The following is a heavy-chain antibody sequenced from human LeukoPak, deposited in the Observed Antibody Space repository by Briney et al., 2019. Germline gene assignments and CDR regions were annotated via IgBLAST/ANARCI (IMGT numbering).Heavy chain of an antibody. CDR1: GGSFSGYY. CDR2: INHSGST. Sequence: SETLSLTCAVYGGSFSGYYWSWIRQPPGKGLEWIGEINHSGSTNYNPSLKSRVTISEDTSKNQFSLKLNSVTAADTAVYYCVTWQWLVPVSYWGQGTVVTVSS. CDR3: VTWQWLVPVSY. D-gene: IGHD6-19*01. J-gene: IGHJ4*02. V-gene: IGHV4-34*01.